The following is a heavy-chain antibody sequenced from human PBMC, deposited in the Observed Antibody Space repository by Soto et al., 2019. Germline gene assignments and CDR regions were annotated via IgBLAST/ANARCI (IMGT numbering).Heavy chain of an antibody. J-gene: IGHJ6*02. CDR1: GYTFTGYY. CDR2: INPNSGGR. Sequence: GASVKVSCKASGYTFTGYYLHWVRQAPGQGLEWVAWINPNSGGRNYAQQFQGRVTITRDTSMSTADMELSSLTSDDTAVYYCARGPFVTEIFDENVDSYSYGMDVWGQGTTVTVSS. D-gene: IGHD2-8*02. V-gene: IGHV1-2*02. CDR3: ARGPFVTEIFDENVDSYSYGMDV.